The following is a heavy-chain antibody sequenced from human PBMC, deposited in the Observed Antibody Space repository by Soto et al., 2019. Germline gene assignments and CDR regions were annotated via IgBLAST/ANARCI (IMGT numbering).Heavy chain of an antibody. D-gene: IGHD2-15*01. V-gene: IGHV1-3*01. CDR3: ARAVALPAVFAY. CDR2: INAGNGNT. Sequence: GAAVKVPWKASGYTFTSYAMHWGRQAPGQRLEWMGWINAGNGNTKYSQKGQGRGTITRDTSASTAHMELSSLRSEDTAVFFCARAVALPAVFAYRAQGTPVPVSS. CDR1: GYTFTSYA. J-gene: IGHJ4*02.